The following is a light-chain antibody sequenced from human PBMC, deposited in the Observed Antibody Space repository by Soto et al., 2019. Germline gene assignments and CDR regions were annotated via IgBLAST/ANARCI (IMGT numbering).Light chain of an antibody. CDR1: QSVSSS. Sequence: DMVMTQSPATLSVSPGERATLSCRASQSVSSSLAWYQQKPGRSPRILIYGASTRAIGIPARFSGSGSGTEFTLTISSLQSEDFAVYYCLQYNNWWTFGQGTKVDIK. J-gene: IGKJ1*01. V-gene: IGKV3-15*01. CDR2: GAS. CDR3: LQYNNWWT.